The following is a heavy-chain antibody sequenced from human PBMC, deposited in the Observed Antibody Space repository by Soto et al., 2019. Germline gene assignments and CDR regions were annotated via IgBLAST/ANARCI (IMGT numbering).Heavy chain of an antibody. Sequence: ASVKVSCKASGGTFSSYAISWVRQAPGQGLEWMGGIIPIFGTANYAQKFQGRVTITADKSTSTAYMELSSLRSEDTAVYYCASGSPRPRAFDIWGQGTMVTVSS. J-gene: IGHJ3*02. CDR3: ASGSPRPRAFDI. CDR1: GGTFSSYA. D-gene: IGHD1-26*01. CDR2: IIPIFGTA. V-gene: IGHV1-69*06.